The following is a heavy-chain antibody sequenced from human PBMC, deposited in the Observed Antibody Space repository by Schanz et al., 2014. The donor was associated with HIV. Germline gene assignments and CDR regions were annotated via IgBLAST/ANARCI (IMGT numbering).Heavy chain of an antibody. CDR3: ARVKDTNDPYYFDY. V-gene: IGHV3-33*01. D-gene: IGHD1-1*01. CDR1: GFNFSSYG. J-gene: IGHJ4*02. CDR2: IWYDGSNK. Sequence: QVQLVESGGGVVQPGRSLRLSCAASGFNFSSYGMHWVRQAPGKGLEWGALIWYDGSNKYYADSVKGRFTISKDNSKNTLFLQMNSLRAEDTAMYYCARVKDTNDPYYFDYWGQGTLVTVSS.